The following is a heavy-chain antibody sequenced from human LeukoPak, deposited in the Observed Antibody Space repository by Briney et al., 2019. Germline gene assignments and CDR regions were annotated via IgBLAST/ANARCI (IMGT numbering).Heavy chain of an antibody. CDR2: INHSGST. J-gene: IGHJ6*02. Sequence: SETLSLTCAVYGGSFIGYYWSWIRHPPGNGLEWIWEINHSGSTNCNPSLKSRVTISLDTSKNQFSLKLSSVTDADTAVYYCARHVHCSGGSCYRYGMDVWGQGTTVTVSS. V-gene: IGHV4-34*01. D-gene: IGHD2-15*01. CDR1: GGSFIGYY. CDR3: ARHVHCSGGSCYRYGMDV.